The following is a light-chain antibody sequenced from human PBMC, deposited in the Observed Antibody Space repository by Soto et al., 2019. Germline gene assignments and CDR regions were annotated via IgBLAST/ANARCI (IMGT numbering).Light chain of an antibody. CDR2: AAS. V-gene: IGKV1-39*01. CDR1: QSISSY. J-gene: IGKJ5*01. CDR3: QQSYSTPIT. Sequence: DIQITQSPSSLSASVGDRVTITCRASQSISSYLNWYQQKPGKAPKRLIYAASSLQSGVPSRFSGSGSGTDFTLTISSLQPEDFATYYCQQSYSTPITFGQGTRLEI.